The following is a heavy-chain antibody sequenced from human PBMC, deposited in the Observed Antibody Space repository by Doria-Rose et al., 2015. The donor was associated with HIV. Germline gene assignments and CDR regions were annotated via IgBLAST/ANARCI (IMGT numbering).Heavy chain of an antibody. Sequence: MHWVRQAPGKGLEWVSGITWDTGSVGYADSVKGRFTISRDNAKNSLYLQMNSLRAEDTALYYCAKDSSPIVGTSWDYLYYGVDVWGQGTTVTVSS. CDR3: AKDSSPIVGTSWDYLYYGVDV. J-gene: IGHJ6*02. D-gene: IGHD1-26*01. V-gene: IGHV3-9*01. CDR2: ITWDTGSV.